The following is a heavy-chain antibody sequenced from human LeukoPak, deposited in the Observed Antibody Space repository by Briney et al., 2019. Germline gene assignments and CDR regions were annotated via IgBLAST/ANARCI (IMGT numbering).Heavy chain of an antibody. Sequence: GGSLRLSCAASGFTFSSYSMNWVRQAPGKGLEWVSSISSSSSYIYYADSVKGRFTISRDNAKNSLYLQMNSLRAEDTAVYYCAKDWYSSVTLTGFDYWGQGTLVTVSS. D-gene: IGHD6-19*01. J-gene: IGHJ4*02. V-gene: IGHV3-21*04. CDR2: ISSSSSYI. CDR3: AKDWYSSVTLTGFDY. CDR1: GFTFSSYS.